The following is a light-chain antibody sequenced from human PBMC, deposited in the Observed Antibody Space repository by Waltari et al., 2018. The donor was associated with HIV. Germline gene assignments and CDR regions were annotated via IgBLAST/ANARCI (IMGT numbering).Light chain of an antibody. V-gene: IGLV2-23*02. CDR3: CSYAGRSTLEV. CDR2: EVN. Sequence: SALPQPASVSGSPGQSITISCTGTSSDVGAYYLVSWYQQHPGKAPKFIIYEVNKRPSEVSIRFSGSKSGNTASLTISGLQAEDEADYYCCSYAGRSTLEVFGGGTKVTVL. CDR1: SSDVGAYYL. J-gene: IGLJ2*01.